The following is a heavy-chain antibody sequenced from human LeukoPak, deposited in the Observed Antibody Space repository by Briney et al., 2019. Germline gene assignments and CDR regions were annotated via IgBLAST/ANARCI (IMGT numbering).Heavy chain of an antibody. J-gene: IGHJ4*03. CDR1: GGTFSSYG. V-gene: IGHV1-69*13. D-gene: IGHD3-22*01. Sequence: SSVTLSCKASGGTFSSYGISWVRLAPGQGLEWMGGIIPIFGTANYAQKFQGRVTITADESTSTAYMELSSLRSEDTAVYYCASGVYYDSSGYSFEYWGHETCAPVSS. CDR3: ASGVYYDSSGYSFEY. CDR2: IIPIFGTA.